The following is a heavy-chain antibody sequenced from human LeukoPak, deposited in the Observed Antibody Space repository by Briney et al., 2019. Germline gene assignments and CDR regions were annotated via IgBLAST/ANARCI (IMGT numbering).Heavy chain of an antibody. D-gene: IGHD1-26*01. J-gene: IGHJ6*03. V-gene: IGHV4-34*01. CDR2: INHSGST. CDR1: GGSFSGYY. Sequence: SETLSLTCAVYGGSFSGYYWSWIRQPPGKGLEWIGEINHSGSTNYNPSLKSRVTISVDTSKNQFSLKLSSVTAADTAVYYCARGYGGIVGATWRYYYYMDVWGKGTTVTVSS. CDR3: ARGYGGIVGATWRYYYYMDV.